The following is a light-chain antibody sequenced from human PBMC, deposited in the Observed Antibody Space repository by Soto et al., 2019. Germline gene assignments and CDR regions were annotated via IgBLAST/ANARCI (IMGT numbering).Light chain of an antibody. V-gene: IGKV3-20*01. Sequence: DIVLTQSPGTLSLSPGERATLSCRASQSLTRNYLAWYQQKPGQAPRLLFFGASTTATGIPDRFSGSGSGTDFVLTISRLEPEDFAVYYCQQYGSSIMYTFGQGTKVDIK. CDR1: QSLTRNY. CDR3: QQYGSSIMYT. CDR2: GAS. J-gene: IGKJ2*01.